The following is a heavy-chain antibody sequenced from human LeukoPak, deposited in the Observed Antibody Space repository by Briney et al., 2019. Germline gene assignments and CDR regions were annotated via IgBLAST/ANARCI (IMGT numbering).Heavy chain of an antibody. CDR2: IWYDGSNK. J-gene: IGHJ4*02. D-gene: IGHD6-6*01. Sequence: PGGSLRLSCAASGFTFSSYGMHWVRQAPGKGLEWVAVIWYDGSNKYYADSVKGRFTISRDNSKNTLYLQMNSLRAEDTAVYYCARGTYMSSSSLDYDYWGQGTLVTVSS. V-gene: IGHV3-33*01. CDR1: GFTFSSYG. CDR3: ARGTYMSSSSLDYDY.